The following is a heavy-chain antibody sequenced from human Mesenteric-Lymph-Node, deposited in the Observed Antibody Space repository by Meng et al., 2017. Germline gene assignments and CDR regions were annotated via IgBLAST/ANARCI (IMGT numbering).Heavy chain of an antibody. Sequence: ASVKVSCKASGYTFTGYYMHWVRQAPGQGLEWMGRINPNSGGTNYAQKFQGRVTMTRDTSISTAYMELSRLRSDDTAVYYCVRGSYQLQHRNYYGMDVWGQGTTVTVSS. CDR3: VRGSYQLQHRNYYGMDV. CDR2: INPNSGGT. D-gene: IGHD2-2*01. V-gene: IGHV1-2*06. J-gene: IGHJ6*02. CDR1: GYTFTGYY.